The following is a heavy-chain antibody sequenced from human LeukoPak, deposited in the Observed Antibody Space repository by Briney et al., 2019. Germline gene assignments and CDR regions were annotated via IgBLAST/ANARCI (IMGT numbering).Heavy chain of an antibody. CDR1: GFTFSSYW. CDR2: INTDGSST. Sequence: GGSLRLSCAAAGFTFSSYWMHWVRQAPGKGLVWVSRINTDGSSTIYADSVKGRFTISRDNAKNTLYLQMKSLRADDTAVYACARGNEWAFDYWAQGTLVTVSS. D-gene: IGHD1-26*01. J-gene: IGHJ4*02. V-gene: IGHV3-74*01. CDR3: ARGNEWAFDY.